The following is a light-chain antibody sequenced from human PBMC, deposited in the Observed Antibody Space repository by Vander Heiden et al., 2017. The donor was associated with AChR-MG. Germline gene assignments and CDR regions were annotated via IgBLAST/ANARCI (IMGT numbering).Light chain of an antibody. Sequence: QSALTQPASVSGSPGQSITISCTGTSSDVGGYNYVSWYQQHPGKAPKLMSYEVSNRPSGVSNRFSGSKSGNTVSLTISGLQAEDEADYYCSSYTSSSTRVFGGGTKLTVL. CDR2: EVS. CDR1: SSDVGGYNY. CDR3: SSYTSSSTRV. V-gene: IGLV2-14*01. J-gene: IGLJ2*01.